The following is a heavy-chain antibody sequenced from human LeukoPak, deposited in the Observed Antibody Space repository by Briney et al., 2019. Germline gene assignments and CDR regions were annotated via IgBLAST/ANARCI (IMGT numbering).Heavy chain of an antibody. CDR3: ARGRRGIVGATKDNHLFDY. D-gene: IGHD1-26*01. J-gene: IGHJ4*02. CDR2: INAGNGNT. V-gene: IGHV1-3*03. CDR1: GYTFTSYA. Sequence: ASVKVSCKASGYTFTSYAMHWVRQAPGQRLEWMGWINAGNGNTKYSQEFQGRVTITRDTSASTAYMELSSLRSEDTAVYYCARGRRGIVGATKDNHLFDYWGQGALVTVSS.